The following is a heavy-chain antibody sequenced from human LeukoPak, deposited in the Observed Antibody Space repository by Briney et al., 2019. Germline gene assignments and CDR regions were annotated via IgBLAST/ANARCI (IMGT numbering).Heavy chain of an antibody. Sequence: PGGSLRLSCAASGFTFNNYAMSWVRQAPDKGLDWVAFIRYDGSNEYYADSVKGRFTISRDNSKNTLYLQMNSLRGEDTAVYYCCGDFDYWGQGTLVTVSS. J-gene: IGHJ4*02. V-gene: IGHV3-30*02. CDR3: CGDFDY. CDR1: GFTFNNYA. CDR2: IRYDGSNE. D-gene: IGHD2-21*01.